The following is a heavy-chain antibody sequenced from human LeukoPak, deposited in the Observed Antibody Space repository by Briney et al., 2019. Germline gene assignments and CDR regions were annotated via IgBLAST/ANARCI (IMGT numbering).Heavy chain of an antibody. CDR1: GFTFSDYY. J-gene: IGHJ6*02. CDR3: ARASGSYYYYYGMDV. D-gene: IGHD1-26*01. V-gene: IGHV3-11*01. Sequence: AGGSLRLSCAASGFTFSDYYMSWIRQAPGEGLEWVSYISSSGSTIYYADSVKGRFTISRDNAKNSLYLQMNSLRAEDTAVYYCARASGSYYYYYGMDVWGQGTTATVSS. CDR2: ISSSGSTI.